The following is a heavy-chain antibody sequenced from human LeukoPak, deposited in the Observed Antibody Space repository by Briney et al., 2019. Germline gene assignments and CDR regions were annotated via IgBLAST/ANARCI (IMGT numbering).Heavy chain of an antibody. CDR3: AKEYGSIVAFDF. J-gene: IGHJ3*01. CDR1: GFTFSSYG. D-gene: IGHD3-16*02. CDR2: ISYDGSKK. V-gene: IGHV3-30*18. Sequence: GGSLRLSCAASGFTFSSYGMHWVRQAPGKGLEWVVVISYDGSKKYYADSVKGRFTISRDNSKNTLYLQMNSLRAEDTAVYYCAKEYGSIVAFDFWGQGTMATVSS.